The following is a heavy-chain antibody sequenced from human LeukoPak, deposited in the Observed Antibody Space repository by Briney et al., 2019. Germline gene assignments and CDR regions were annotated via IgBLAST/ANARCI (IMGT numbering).Heavy chain of an antibody. D-gene: IGHD2-15*01. CDR3: AREGPPTRFCSGGSCYSGLFDY. CDR2: IKQVGREK. CDR1: GLTFSSNW. J-gene: IGHJ4*02. V-gene: IGHV3-7*03. Sequence: GRSLRLSCAAFGLTFSSNWMTWVGQAPGKGLDGLANIKQVGREKYYVGSVKGRFTISRDNAKNALYLQMNSMRAEDTAVYYCAREGPPTRFCSGGSCYSGLFDYWGQGTLVTVSS.